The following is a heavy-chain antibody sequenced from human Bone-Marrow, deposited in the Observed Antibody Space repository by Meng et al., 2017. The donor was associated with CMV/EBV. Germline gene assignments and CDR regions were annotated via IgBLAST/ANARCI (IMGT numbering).Heavy chain of an antibody. CDR2: IYYSGST. CDR1: GGSISSSSYY. Sequence: PETLSLTCIVSGGSISSSSYYWGWIRQPPGKGLEWIGSIYYSGSTYYNPSLKSRVTISVDTSKNQFSLKLSSVTAADTAVYYCARGVIVVVPNWFDPWGQGTLVTVSS. CDR3: ARGVIVVVPNWFDP. J-gene: IGHJ5*02. D-gene: IGHD2-2*01. V-gene: IGHV4-39*01.